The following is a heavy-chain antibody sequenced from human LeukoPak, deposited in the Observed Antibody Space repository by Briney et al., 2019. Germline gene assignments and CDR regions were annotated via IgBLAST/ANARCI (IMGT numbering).Heavy chain of an antibody. CDR2: IWYDGSNK. Sequence: PGGSLRLSCAASGFTFSSYGMHWVRQAPAKGLEWVAVIWYDGSNKNYEDSAKSRFTISRDNSKNTLYLQMNSLRAEDTAVYYCARDGSRRGYDILTGYYTGDAFDIWGQGTMVTVSS. CDR3: ARDGSRRGYDILTGYYTGDAFDI. J-gene: IGHJ3*02. D-gene: IGHD3-9*01. CDR1: GFTFSSYG. V-gene: IGHV3-33*01.